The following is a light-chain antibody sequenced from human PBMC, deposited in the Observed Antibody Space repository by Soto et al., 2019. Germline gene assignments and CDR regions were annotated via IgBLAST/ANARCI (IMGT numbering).Light chain of an antibody. V-gene: IGLV2-14*01. J-gene: IGLJ1*01. Sequence: QSALTQPASVSGAPGQSIAISCTGTRSDVGAYNYVSWYQQHPGKAPKLMISEVTNRPSGVSDRFSGSKSGNTASLTISGAHAPADADYYCSAFTSRITLGFGTGHKVSVL. CDR2: EVT. CDR1: RSDVGAYNY. CDR3: SAFTSRITLG.